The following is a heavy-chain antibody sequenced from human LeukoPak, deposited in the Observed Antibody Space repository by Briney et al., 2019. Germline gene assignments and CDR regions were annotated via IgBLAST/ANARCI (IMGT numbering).Heavy chain of an antibody. CDR3: ARQPDYDSSGYPQRAFDI. Sequence: PSETLSLTCTVSGGSISSYYWSWIRQPPGKGLEWIGYIYYSGSTNYNPSLKSRVTISVDTSKNQFSLKLSSVTAADTAVYYCARQPDYDSSGYPQRAFDIWGQGTMVTVSS. V-gene: IGHV4-59*08. CDR1: GGSISSYY. CDR2: IYYSGST. D-gene: IGHD3-22*01. J-gene: IGHJ3*02.